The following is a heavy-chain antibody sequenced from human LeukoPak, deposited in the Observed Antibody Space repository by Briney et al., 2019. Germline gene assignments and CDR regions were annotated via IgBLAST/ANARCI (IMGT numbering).Heavy chain of an antibody. J-gene: IGHJ4*02. D-gene: IGHD3-22*01. V-gene: IGHV4-59*01. Sequence: SETLSLTCRISGGSISNYYWSWLRQSPGKRLEWIGFAYYGGSSNYNPSLKSRVTMSLDKSKNQFSLRLRSVTAADTAMYYCASRTYYYDSSGYTFDYWGQGTLVTVSS. CDR2: AYYGGSS. CDR1: GGSISNYY. CDR3: ASRTYYYDSSGYTFDY.